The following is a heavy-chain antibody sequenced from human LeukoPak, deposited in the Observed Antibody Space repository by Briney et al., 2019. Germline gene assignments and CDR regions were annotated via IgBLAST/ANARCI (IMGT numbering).Heavy chain of an antibody. J-gene: IGHJ6*02. V-gene: IGHV3-21*01. CDR2: ISSSSSYI. CDR3: ARDYYSSGWYDPYYYGMDV. D-gene: IGHD6-19*01. CDR1: GFTFSSYS. Sequence: GALRLSCAASGFTFSSYSMNWVRQAPGKGLEWGSSISSSSSYIYYADSVKGRFAISRDNAKNSLYLQMNSLRAEDTAVYYCARDYYSSGWYDPYYYGMDVWGQGTTVTVSS.